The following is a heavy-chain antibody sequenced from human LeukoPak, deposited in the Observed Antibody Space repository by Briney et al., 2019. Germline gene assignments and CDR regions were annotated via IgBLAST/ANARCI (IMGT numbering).Heavy chain of an antibody. CDR1: GFTVSNYW. D-gene: IGHD1-26*01. J-gene: IGHJ5*02. V-gene: IGHV3-74*01. CDR3: ARDFRYSGSYHHWFDP. Sequence: QSGGSLRLSCAASGFTVSNYWMHWVRHAPGKGLVWVSRINSDGSSTTYADFEKGRLTISRDNAKDTLYLQMNSLRAEDTAVYYCARDFRYSGSYHHWFDPWGQGTLVTVSS. CDR2: INSDGSST.